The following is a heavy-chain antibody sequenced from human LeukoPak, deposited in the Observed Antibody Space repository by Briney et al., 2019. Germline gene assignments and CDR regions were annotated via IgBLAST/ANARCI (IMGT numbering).Heavy chain of an antibody. Sequence: ETLSLTCAVYGGSFSGYYWSWIRQPPGKGLEGVSAISGSGGSTYYADSVKGRFTISRDNSKNTLYLQMNSLRAEDTAVYYCAKDRRSGWYDAFDIWGQGTMVTVSS. CDR1: GGSFSGYY. J-gene: IGHJ3*02. CDR2: ISGSGGST. D-gene: IGHD6-19*01. CDR3: AKDRRSGWYDAFDI. V-gene: IGHV3-23*01.